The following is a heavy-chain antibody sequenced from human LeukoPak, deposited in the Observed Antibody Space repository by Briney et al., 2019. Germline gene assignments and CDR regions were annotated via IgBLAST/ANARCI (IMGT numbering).Heavy chain of an antibody. CDR1: GGTFSSYA. J-gene: IGHJ6*02. Sequence: ASVKVSCKASGGTFSSYAISWVRQAPGQGLEWMGRIIPILGIANYAQKFQGRVTITADKSTSTAYMELSSLRSEDTAVYYCAILRQYQLAARGMDVWGQGTTVTVSS. CDR3: AILRQYQLAARGMDV. D-gene: IGHD2-2*01. CDR2: IIPILGIA. V-gene: IGHV1-69*04.